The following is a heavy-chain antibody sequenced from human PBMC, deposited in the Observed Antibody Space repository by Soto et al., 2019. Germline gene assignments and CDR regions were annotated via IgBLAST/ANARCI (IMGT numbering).Heavy chain of an antibody. CDR1: GGSISSSYYH. CDR2: IYGGTYGGTY. D-gene: IGHD5-12*01. J-gene: IGHJ4*01. V-gene: IGHV4-31*03. Sequence: ASETLSLTCTVSGGSISSSYYHWNWIRQHPGKGPEWIACIYGGTYGGTYYYNPSLKSRVTISADTSKNQFSLRLSSVTAADTAVYYCARDPRDGYGHFDYWGHGTLVTVSS. CDR3: ARDPRDGYGHFDY.